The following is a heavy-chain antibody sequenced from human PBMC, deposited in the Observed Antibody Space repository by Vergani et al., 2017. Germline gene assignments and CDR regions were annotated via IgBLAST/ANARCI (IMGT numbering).Heavy chain of an antibody. CDR2: IWYDGSNK. CDR1: GFTFSSYA. Sequence: QVQLVESGGGVVQPGRSLRLSCAASGFTFSSYAMHWVRQAPGKGLEWVAVIWYDGSNKYYADSVKGRFTISRDNSKNTLYLQMNSLRAEDTAVYYCAKGRGFQGRSLDYWGQGTLVTVSS. D-gene: IGHD3-10*01. CDR3: AKGRGFQGRSLDY. V-gene: IGHV3-33*06. J-gene: IGHJ4*02.